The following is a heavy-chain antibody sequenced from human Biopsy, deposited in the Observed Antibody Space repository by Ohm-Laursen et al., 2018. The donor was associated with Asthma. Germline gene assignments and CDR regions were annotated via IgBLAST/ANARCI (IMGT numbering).Heavy chain of an antibody. D-gene: IGHD6-19*01. J-gene: IGHJ6*02. CDR3: ARCQVGYSSGWSLLLKKIYYSGMDV. V-gene: IGHV1-69*13. CDR2: IMTVFGTT. Sequence: GASVKASCKAPGGTFSNFAISWVRQAPGQGLEWLGGIMTVFGTTNYAQKFQGRVTITAEESTSTAYMEVTSLRSEDTAIYYCARCQVGYSSGWSLLLKKIYYSGMDVWGQGTAVIVSS. CDR1: GGTFSNFA.